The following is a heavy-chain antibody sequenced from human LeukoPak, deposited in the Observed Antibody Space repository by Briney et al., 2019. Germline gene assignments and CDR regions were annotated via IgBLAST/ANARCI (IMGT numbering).Heavy chain of an antibody. CDR2: IIPIFGTA. J-gene: IGHJ4*02. CDR1: GGTFSSYT. Sequence: ASVKVSCKASGGTFSSYTISWVRQAPGQGLEWMGGIIPIFGTANYAQKFQGRVTITADESTSTAYMELSSLRSDDTAVYYCARGNYCSGGSCYDGAFDYWGQGTLVTVSS. CDR3: ARGNYCSGGSCYDGAFDY. D-gene: IGHD2-15*01. V-gene: IGHV1-69*13.